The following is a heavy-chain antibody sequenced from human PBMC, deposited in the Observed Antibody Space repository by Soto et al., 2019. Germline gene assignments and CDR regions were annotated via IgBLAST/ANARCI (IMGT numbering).Heavy chain of an antibody. D-gene: IGHD2-2*01. J-gene: IGHJ6*02. CDR2: IIPIFGTA. Sequence: SVKVSCKASGGTFSSYAISWVRQAPGQGLEWMGGIIPIFGTANYAQKFQGRVTITADESTSTAYMELSSLRSEDTAVYYCARGSSTSCYFGGCYYYYGMDVWGQGTTVTVSS. V-gene: IGHV1-69*13. CDR3: ARGSSTSCYFGGCYYYYGMDV. CDR1: GGTFSSYA.